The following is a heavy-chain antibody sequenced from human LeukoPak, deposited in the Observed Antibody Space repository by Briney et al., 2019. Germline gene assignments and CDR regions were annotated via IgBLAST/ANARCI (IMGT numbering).Heavy chain of an antibody. V-gene: IGHV3-23*01. CDR2: ISGSGGST. Sequence: GGSLRLSCAASGFTFSSYAMSGVRQAPGKGLEWVSAISGSGGSTYYADSVKGRFTISRDNSKNTLYLQMNSLRAEDTAVYYCAKEEKRSRWELPLYYFDYWGQGTLVTVSS. D-gene: IGHD1-26*01. J-gene: IGHJ4*02. CDR1: GFTFSSYA. CDR3: AKEEKRSRWELPLYYFDY.